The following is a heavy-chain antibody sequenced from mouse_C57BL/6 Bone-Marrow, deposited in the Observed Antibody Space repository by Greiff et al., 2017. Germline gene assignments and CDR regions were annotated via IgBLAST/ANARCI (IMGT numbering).Heavy chain of an antibody. V-gene: IGHV1-75*01. D-gene: IGHD1-1*01. J-gene: IGHJ1*03. Sequence: QVQLQQSGPELVKPGASVKISCKASGYTFTDYYINWVKQRPGQGLEWIGWIFPGSGSTYYNEKFKGKATLTVDNSSSTAYMLLSSLTSEDSAVFFCARWTTVVYWYFDVWGTGTTVTVSS. CDR1: GYTFTDYY. CDR3: ARWTTVVYWYFDV. CDR2: IFPGSGST.